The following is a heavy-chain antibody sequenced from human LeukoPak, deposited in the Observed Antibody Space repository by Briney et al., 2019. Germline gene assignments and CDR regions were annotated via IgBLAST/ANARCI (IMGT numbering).Heavy chain of an antibody. D-gene: IGHD3-22*01. CDR1: GGSISSSSYY. Sequence: PSETLSLTCTVSGGSISSSSYYWGWIRQPPGKGLEWIGSIYYSGSTYYNPSLKSRVTISVDTSKNQFSLKLSSVTAADTAVYYCARALSRSSGYLVNYYYMDVWGKGTTVTVSS. J-gene: IGHJ6*03. V-gene: IGHV4-39*07. CDR2: IYYSGST. CDR3: ARALSRSSGYLVNYYYMDV.